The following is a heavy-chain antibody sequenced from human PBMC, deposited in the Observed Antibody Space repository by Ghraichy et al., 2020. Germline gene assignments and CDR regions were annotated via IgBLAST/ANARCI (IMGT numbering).Heavy chain of an antibody. J-gene: IGHJ6*02. Sequence: LSLTCEASGFTFSSYAMNWVRQAPGKGLEWVSVVDTGGDVTYYADSVKGRFTISRDNSKKTLHLEMNSLRAEDTAVYYCAKGGSAVYYYYGMDVWGQGTTVTVSS. CDR2: VDTGGDVT. CDR3: AKGGSAVYYYYGMDV. CDR1: GFTFSSYA. V-gene: IGHV3-23*01. D-gene: IGHD6-6*01.